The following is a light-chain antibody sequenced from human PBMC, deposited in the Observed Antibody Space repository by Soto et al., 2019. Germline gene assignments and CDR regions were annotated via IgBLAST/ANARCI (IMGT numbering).Light chain of an antibody. CDR3: QQYNPYPWT. J-gene: IGKJ1*01. Sequence: DIQMTQSPSTLSASVGDRVTNTCRASQSIGTWLAWFQQKPGKAPKLLIYKASTLESGVPSRFSGSGSGAEFTLTISSLQPDDFATYYCQQYNPYPWTFGQGTKVEIK. V-gene: IGKV1-5*03. CDR2: KAS. CDR1: QSIGTW.